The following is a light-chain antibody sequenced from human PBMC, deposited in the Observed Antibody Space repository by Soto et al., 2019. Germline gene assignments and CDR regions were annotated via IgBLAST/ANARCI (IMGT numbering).Light chain of an antibody. CDR3: QQYNNWGLS. V-gene: IGKV3D-15*01. J-gene: IGKJ4*01. CDR2: GSS. Sequence: IVMTQSPATLSVSPGDEVTLSCRASENVGTNLAWYQQKPGQAPRLLIYGSSTRATGFPATFSGSGSGTEFTLTISSLQSEESAIYYCQQYNNWGLSFGGGTKVEIK. CDR1: ENVGTN.